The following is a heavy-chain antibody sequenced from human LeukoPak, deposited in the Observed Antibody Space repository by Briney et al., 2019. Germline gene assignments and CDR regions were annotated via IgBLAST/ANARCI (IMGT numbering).Heavy chain of an antibody. V-gene: IGHV3-66*04. CDR2: IYISGIT. D-gene: IGHD3-10*01. J-gene: IGHJ4*02. CDR1: GFSITTND. Sequence: PGGSLRLSCTASGFSITTNDMNWVRQAPGKGPEWVALIYISGITKYADSVQGRFTISRDNSKSTLYLQMNRLRAEDTAVYYCAKRSPPYWGQGTLVTVSS. CDR3: AKRSPPY.